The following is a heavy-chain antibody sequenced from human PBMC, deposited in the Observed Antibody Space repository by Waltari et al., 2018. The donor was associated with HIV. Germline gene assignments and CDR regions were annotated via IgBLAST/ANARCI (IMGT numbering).Heavy chain of an antibody. CDR1: GFIFSNYR. CDR2: ISSSSSTI. D-gene: IGHD3-10*01. CDR3: ARDQGVLGFDP. Sequence: EVRLVESGGGLVQPGGSLRLSCKASGFIFSNYRMKWVRQAPGKGLEWVSYISSSSSTIYYADSVTGRFTISRDNAKNSLYLQMNSLSAEDTAVYYCARDQGVLGFDPWGQGTLVTVSS. V-gene: IGHV3-48*04. J-gene: IGHJ5*02.